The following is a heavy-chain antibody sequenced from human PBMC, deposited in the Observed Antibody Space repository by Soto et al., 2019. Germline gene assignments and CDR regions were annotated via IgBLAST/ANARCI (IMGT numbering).Heavy chain of an antibody. CDR2: IYWEDST. J-gene: IGHJ5*02. Sequence: QITLKESGPTLVKPTQTLTLTCTFSGFSLTTSPVAVGWIRQPPGKALEWLAIIYWEDSTPYSPSLNSRLTNTKDTSKNQGVLIMTNMDPLDTATYYCVHRGRSSGFWGDNWFDPWGQGTLVTVPS. CDR3: VHRGRSSGFWGDNWFDP. CDR1: GFSLTTSPVA. V-gene: IGHV2-5*02. D-gene: IGHD3-22*01.